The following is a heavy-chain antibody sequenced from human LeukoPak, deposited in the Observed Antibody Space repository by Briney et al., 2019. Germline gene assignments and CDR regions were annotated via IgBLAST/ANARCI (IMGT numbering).Heavy chain of an antibody. D-gene: IGHD3-22*01. CDR1: GYTLTELS. J-gene: IGHJ4*02. Sequence: ASVKVSCKVSGYTLTELSMHWVRQAPGKGLGWMGGFDPEDGETIYAQKFQGRVTMTEDTSTDTAYMELSSLRSEDTAVYYCATGGSSGYYPKGFDYWGQGTLVTVSS. V-gene: IGHV1-24*01. CDR2: FDPEDGET. CDR3: ATGGSSGYYPKGFDY.